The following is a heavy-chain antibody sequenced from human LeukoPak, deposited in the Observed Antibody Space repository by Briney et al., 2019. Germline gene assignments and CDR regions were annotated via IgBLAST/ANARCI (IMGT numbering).Heavy chain of an antibody. CDR3: ARHGPSSPSYLFYMDV. Sequence: QPGRSLRLSCAASGFTFGNYAMRWVRQAPGKGLEWVAVISYDGSNKYYADSVKGRFTISRDNSKNTLYLQMYSLRAEDTAVYYCARHGPSSPSYLFYMDVWGKGTTVTVSS. J-gene: IGHJ6*03. D-gene: IGHD6-13*01. CDR2: ISYDGSNK. CDR1: GFTFGNYA. V-gene: IGHV3-30*11.